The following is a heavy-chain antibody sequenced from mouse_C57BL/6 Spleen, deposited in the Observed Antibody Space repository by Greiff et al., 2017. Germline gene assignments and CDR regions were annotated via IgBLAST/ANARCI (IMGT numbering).Heavy chain of an antibody. CDR1: GYTFTDYE. CDR2: IDPETGGT. V-gene: IGHV1-15*01. D-gene: IGHD2-4*01. CDR3: TSLYDYDEGG. Sequence: VQLQQSGAELVRPGASVTLSCKASGYTFTDYEMHWVKQTPVHGLEWIGAIDPETGGTAYNQKFKGKAILTADKSSSTAYMDLRSLTSEDSAVYYCTSLYDYDEGGWGQGTTLTVSS. J-gene: IGHJ2*01.